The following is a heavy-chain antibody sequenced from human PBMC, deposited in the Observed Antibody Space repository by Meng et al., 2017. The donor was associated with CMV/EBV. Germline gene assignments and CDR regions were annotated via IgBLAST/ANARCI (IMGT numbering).Heavy chain of an antibody. CDR3: ASHHDSSIYYYYYGMDV. V-gene: IGHV1-2*02. D-gene: IGHD3-22*01. J-gene: IGHJ6*02. CDR1: GYTFTGYY. CDR2: INPNSGGT. Sequence: ASVKVSCKASGYTFTGYYMHWVRQAPGQGLEWMGWINPNSGGTNYAQKFQGRVTMTRDTSISTAYIELSRLRSDDTAVYYCASHHDSSIYYYYYGMDVWGQGTTVTVSS.